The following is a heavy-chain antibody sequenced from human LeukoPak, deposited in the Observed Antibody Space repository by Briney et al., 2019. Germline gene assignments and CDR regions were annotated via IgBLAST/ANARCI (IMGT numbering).Heavy chain of an antibody. V-gene: IGHV1-18*01. D-gene: IGHD1-26*01. J-gene: IGHJ3*02. CDR3: AKASGSYQSTPHAFDI. CDR2: ISGYNADT. CDR1: GYILTNYG. Sequence: ASVKVSCKASGYILTNYGITWVRQAPGQGLEWMGWISGYNADTDSAQKVQGRLTMTTDTSTNTAYMELRSLRSDDTAVYYCAKASGSYQSTPHAFDIWGQGTMVTVSS.